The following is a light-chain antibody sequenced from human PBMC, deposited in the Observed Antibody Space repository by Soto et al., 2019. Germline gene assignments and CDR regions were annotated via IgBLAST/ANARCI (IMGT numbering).Light chain of an antibody. Sequence: EIVMTQSPATLSVSPGERATLSCRASQSGSSSLAWDQLKPGQAPRLLMYGASTRATGIPARFSGSGSGPEFTLTISSLQSEDFAVFYCQHYIHWPYTFGQGTKLEIK. V-gene: IGKV3-15*01. CDR1: QSGSSS. CDR3: QHYIHWPYT. J-gene: IGKJ2*01. CDR2: GAS.